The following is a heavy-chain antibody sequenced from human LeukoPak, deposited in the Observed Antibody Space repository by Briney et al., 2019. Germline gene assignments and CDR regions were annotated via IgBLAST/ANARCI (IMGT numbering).Heavy chain of an antibody. Sequence: PSQTLSPTCAVSGGSISSGGYSWSWIRQPPGKGLEWIGYIYHSGSTYYNPSLKSRVTISVDRSKNQFSLKLSSVTAADTAVYYCARYIAAAGTRGFDYWGQGTLVTVSS. D-gene: IGHD6-13*01. V-gene: IGHV4-30-2*01. CDR1: GGSISSGGYS. CDR2: IYHSGST. J-gene: IGHJ4*02. CDR3: ARYIAAAGTRGFDY.